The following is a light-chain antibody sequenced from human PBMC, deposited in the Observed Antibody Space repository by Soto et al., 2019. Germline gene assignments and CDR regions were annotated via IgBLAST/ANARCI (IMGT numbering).Light chain of an antibody. CDR2: GAS. V-gene: IGKV3-20*01. J-gene: IGKJ1*01. CDR3: QQYGSSPPWT. CDR1: QSVSSNF. Sequence: EIVLTQSPGTLSLSPGERATLSCRASQSVSSNFLAWYQQKPGQAPRLLIYGASSRATGIPDRFSGSGSGTDFTLTMSRLEPEDFAVYYCQQYGSSPPWTFGQGTKVEI.